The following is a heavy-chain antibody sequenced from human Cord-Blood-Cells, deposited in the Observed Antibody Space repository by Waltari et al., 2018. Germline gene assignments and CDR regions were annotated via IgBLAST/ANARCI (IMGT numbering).Heavy chain of an antibody. CDR2: IYTSGGT. J-gene: IGHJ3*02. CDR1: GYSISSGYY. CDR3: ARDSIAARPVGAFDI. Sequence: QVQLQESGPGLVKPSETLSLTCAVSGYSISSGYYWGWILQPPGKGLEWIGSIYTSGGTYYNPALKSRGTISVDTSKSQFARKLGSVTAADTAVYYCARDSIAARPVGAFDIWGQGTMVTVSS. V-gene: IGHV4-38-2*02. D-gene: IGHD6-6*01.